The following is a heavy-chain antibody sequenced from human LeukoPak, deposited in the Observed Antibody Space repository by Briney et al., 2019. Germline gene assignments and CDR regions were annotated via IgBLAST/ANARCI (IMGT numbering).Heavy chain of an antibody. CDR1: GFTFSTYG. CDR3: AKTQLVGSYHPPGY. CDR2: IGYDGNNK. J-gene: IGHJ4*02. V-gene: IGHV3-30*02. Sequence: GGSLRLSCAASGFTFSTYGMHWVRQAPGKGLEWVAFIGYDGNNKYYADSVKGRFTISRDNSKNTLYLQMNDLRPEDTAVYYCAKTQLVGSYHPPGYCGQGTLVTVSS. D-gene: IGHD1-26*01.